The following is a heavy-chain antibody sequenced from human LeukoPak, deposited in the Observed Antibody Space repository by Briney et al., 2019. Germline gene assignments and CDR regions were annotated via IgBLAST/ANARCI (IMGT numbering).Heavy chain of an antibody. Sequence: ASVKVSCKASGGTFSSYAISWVRQAPGQGLEWMGRIIPILGIANYAQKLQGRVTMTTDTSTSTAYMELRSLRSDDTAVYYCARAKAAGPYYFDYWGQGTLVTVSS. V-gene: IGHV1-69*04. J-gene: IGHJ4*02. D-gene: IGHD6-13*01. CDR2: IIPILGIA. CDR3: ARAKAAGPYYFDY. CDR1: GGTFSSYA.